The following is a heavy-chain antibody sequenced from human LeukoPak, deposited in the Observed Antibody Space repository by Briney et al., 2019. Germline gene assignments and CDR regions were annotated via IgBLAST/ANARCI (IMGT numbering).Heavy chain of an antibody. J-gene: IGHJ5*02. D-gene: IGHD3-22*01. CDR3: ARPYYYDSRIDP. V-gene: IGHV4-30-4*01. CDR1: GVSFSSGDYY. Sequence: TSETLSLTCTVSGVSFSSGDYYWSWIRQPPGKGLEWIGYTYYSGSTYYNPSLKSRVTISVDTSKNQFSLKLSSVTAADTAVYYCARPYYYDSRIDPWGQGTRVTVSS. CDR2: TYYSGST.